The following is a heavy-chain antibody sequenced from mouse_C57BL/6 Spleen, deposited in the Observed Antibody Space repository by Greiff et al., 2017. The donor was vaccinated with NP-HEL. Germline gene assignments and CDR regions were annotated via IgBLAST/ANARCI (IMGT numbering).Heavy chain of an antibody. CDR2: INPNNGGT. V-gene: IGHV1-18*01. CDR1: GYTFTDYN. Sequence: VQLQQSGPELVKPGASVKIPCKASGYTFTDYNMDWVKQSHGKSLEWIGDINPNNGGTIYNQKFKGKATLTVDKSSSTADMELRSLTAEDTAGYYCARRVYAMDYWGQGTSVTVSS. J-gene: IGHJ4*01. CDR3: ARRVYAMDY.